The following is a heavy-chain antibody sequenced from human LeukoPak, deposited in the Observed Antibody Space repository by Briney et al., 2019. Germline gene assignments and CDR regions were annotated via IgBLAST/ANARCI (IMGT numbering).Heavy chain of an antibody. CDR3: TRANGYSLIFY. CDR1: GGSISNYY. V-gene: IGHV4-39*07. Sequence: SETLSLTCTVSGGSISNYYWGWIRQAPGKGLEWIGSIYYSGNTYYNSSLKSRVTISLDTSKNQFSLNLFSVTAADTAMYYCTRANGYSLIFYWGQGTLVTVSS. D-gene: IGHD3-16*02. J-gene: IGHJ4*02. CDR2: IYYSGNT.